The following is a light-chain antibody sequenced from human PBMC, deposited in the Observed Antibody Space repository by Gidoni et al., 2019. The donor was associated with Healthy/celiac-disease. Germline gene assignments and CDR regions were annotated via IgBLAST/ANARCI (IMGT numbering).Light chain of an antibody. Sequence: EIVLTQSPATLSLSPGESATLPCRASQSVSSYVAWYKQKLGQAPSLLISDASNRATGIPAMFSGSGSGTDFTLTISSLEPEDFAVYYCQQRSNWPRTFXQXTKVEIK. J-gene: IGKJ1*01. V-gene: IGKV3-11*01. CDR3: QQRSNWPRT. CDR2: DAS. CDR1: QSVSSY.